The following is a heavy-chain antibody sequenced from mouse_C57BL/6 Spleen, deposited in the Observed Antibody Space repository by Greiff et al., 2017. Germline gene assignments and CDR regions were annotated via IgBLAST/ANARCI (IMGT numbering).Heavy chain of an antibody. CDR1: GYTFTSYW. CDR2: IDPSDSYT. V-gene: IGHV1-50*01. D-gene: IGHD1-1*01. J-gene: IGHJ2*01. CDR3: ARQGSSYYGSYYFDY. Sequence: QVQLQQPGAELVKPGASVKLSCKASGYTFTSYWMQWVKQRPGQGLEWIGEIDPSDSYTNYNQKFKGKATLTVDTSSSTAYMQLSSLTSEDSAVYYCARQGSSYYGSYYFDYWGQGTTLTVSS.